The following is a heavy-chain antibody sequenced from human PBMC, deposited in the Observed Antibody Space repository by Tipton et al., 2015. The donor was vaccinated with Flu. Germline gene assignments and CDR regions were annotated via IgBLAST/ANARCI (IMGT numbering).Heavy chain of an antibody. Sequence: SLRLSCAASGFTFTKYWMTWVRQAPGKGLEWVANINEDGSEENYVDSVKGRFTISRDNAKNSVYLLMNSLRVEDTALYYSACVHDICGFDVWGQGTLVTVSS. J-gene: IGHJ3*01. D-gene: IGHD3-22*01. CDR1: GFTFTKYW. CDR2: INEDGSEE. CDR3: ACVHDICGFDV. V-gene: IGHV3-7*01.